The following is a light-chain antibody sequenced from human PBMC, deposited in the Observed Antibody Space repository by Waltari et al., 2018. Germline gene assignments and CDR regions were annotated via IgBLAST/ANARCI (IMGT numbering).Light chain of an antibody. CDR3: QVWEGSSDHYV. Sequence: SYVLTQPASVSVAPGKTARIICEGNNIGGKTVHWYQLRQGQAPVLVGHDDSDRPSGIPERFSGSNSGNTATLTISGVEVGDEGDYYCQVWEGSSDHYVFGTGTAVSV. V-gene: IGLV3-21*03. CDR1: NIGGKT. CDR2: DDS. J-gene: IGLJ1*01.